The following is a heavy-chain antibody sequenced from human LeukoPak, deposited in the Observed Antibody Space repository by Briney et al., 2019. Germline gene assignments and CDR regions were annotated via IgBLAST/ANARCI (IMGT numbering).Heavy chain of an antibody. J-gene: IGHJ5*02. D-gene: IGHD4-23*01. CDR2: ISSSSRST. Sequence: NPGRSLRLSCAASGFTFDDYAMHWVRQAPGKGLEWVSSISSSSRSTYYADSVKGRFSISRDNAKNSLYLQMNSLRAEDTAVYYCASDDYGGNAIIPWGQGTLVTVSS. CDR3: ASDDYGGNAIIP. CDR1: GFTFDDYA. V-gene: IGHV3-21*01.